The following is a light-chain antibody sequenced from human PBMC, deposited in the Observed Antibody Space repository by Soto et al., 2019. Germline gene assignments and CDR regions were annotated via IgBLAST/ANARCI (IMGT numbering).Light chain of an antibody. CDR1: QSVSSSF. V-gene: IGKV3-20*01. CDR3: QQYGSSTVT. J-gene: IGKJ1*01. CDR2: GAS. Sequence: EIVFTQSPGTRSLSPGERATLSCRASQSVSSSFLGWYQQKSGQAPRLLIHGASSRATGIPDLFSGSGAGTEFTLTISRLEHEDFAVDYCQQYGSSTVTFGQGTKVDIK.